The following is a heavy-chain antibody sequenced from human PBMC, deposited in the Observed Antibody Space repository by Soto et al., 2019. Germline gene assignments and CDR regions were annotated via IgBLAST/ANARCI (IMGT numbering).Heavy chain of an antibody. D-gene: IGHD6-13*01. Sequence: WASVKVSCKASGGTFSSYAISWVRQAPGQGLEWMGGIIPIFGTANYAQKFQGRVTITADESTSTAYMELSSLRSEDTAVYYFAIVRRKIAAAGTGPNNWFDPWGQGTLVTVSS. CDR2: IIPIFGTA. CDR1: GGTFSSYA. CDR3: AIVRRKIAAAGTGPNNWFDP. V-gene: IGHV1-69*13. J-gene: IGHJ5*02.